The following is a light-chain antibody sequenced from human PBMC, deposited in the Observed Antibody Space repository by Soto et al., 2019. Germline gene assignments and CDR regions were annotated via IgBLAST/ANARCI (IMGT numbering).Light chain of an antibody. CDR3: QKYNSAPRT. V-gene: IGKV1-27*01. CDR1: QDISNY. CDR2: SAS. J-gene: IGKJ1*01. Sequence: DIQMTQSPSSLSASVGDRVTITCRASQDISNYLAWYQQKPETVPKLLIYSASSLQSGVPSCFSGSGCRDVFTLTISRVQPEDVATYCCQKYNSAPRTFGQGTTVEIK.